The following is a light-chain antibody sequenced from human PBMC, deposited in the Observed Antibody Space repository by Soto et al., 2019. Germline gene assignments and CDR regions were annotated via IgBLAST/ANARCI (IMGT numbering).Light chain of an antibody. CDR2: GAS. CDR3: QQYGSSPWT. J-gene: IGKJ1*01. Sequence: EIVLTQSPGTLSLSPGERATLSCRASQSVTTYLAWYQQKPGQAPRLLIYGASNRATGIPDRFSGSGSGTDFTLTIGRLEPEDFAIYYCQQYGSSPWTFGQGTKVAIK. CDR1: QSVTTY. V-gene: IGKV3-20*01.